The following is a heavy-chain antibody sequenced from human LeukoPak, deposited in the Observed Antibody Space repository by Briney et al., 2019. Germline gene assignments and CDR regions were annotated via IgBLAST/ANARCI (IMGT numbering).Heavy chain of an antibody. CDR3: ARGNDYGGNVADY. D-gene: IGHD4-23*01. V-gene: IGHV1-69*13. CDR1: GGTFSSYA. Sequence: SVKVSCKASGGTFSSYAISWVRQAPGQGLEWMGGIIPIFGTANYAQKFQGRVTITADESTSTAYTELSSLRSEDTAVYYCARGNDYGGNVADYWGQGTLVTVSS. CDR2: IIPIFGTA. J-gene: IGHJ4*02.